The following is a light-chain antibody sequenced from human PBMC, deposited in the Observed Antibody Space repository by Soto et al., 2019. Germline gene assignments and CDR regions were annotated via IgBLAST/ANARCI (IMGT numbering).Light chain of an antibody. CDR3: SSFTSSSTVV. CDR2: EVA. Sequence: QSALTQPASVSGSPGQSITISCTGTSSDVGIYKYVSWYQQHPGKAPNLMIYEVANRPSGVSNRYSGSKSGNTASLTISGLQAEYEADYYCSSFTSSSTVVFGGGTKLTVL. CDR1: SSDVGIYKY. V-gene: IGLV2-14*01. J-gene: IGLJ2*01.